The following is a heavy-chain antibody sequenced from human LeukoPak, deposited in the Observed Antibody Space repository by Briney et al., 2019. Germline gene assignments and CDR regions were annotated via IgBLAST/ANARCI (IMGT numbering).Heavy chain of an antibody. Sequence: SETLSLTCTASGGSISSDYWSWIRRPPGKGLEWIGSIYHSGSTYYNPSLKSRVTISVDTSKNQFSLKLSSVTAADTAVYYCTRDRSALDTWGQGTMVTVSS. CDR3: TRDRSALDT. V-gene: IGHV4-59*01. CDR1: GGSISSDY. CDR2: IYHSGST. J-gene: IGHJ3*02.